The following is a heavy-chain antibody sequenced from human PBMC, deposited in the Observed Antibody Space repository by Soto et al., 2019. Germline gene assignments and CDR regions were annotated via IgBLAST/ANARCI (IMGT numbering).Heavy chain of an antibody. CDR1: GGSISSGAYY. CDR3: ARDQTRYYGMDV. J-gene: IGHJ6*02. Sequence: SETLSLTSTVSGGSISSGAYYWSWIRQPPGKGLEWIGYIYYSGSTYYNPSLKSRVTISVDTSKNQFSLKLSSVTAADTAVYYCARDQTRYYGMDVWGQGTTVTVSS. CDR2: IYYSGST. V-gene: IGHV4-30-4*01.